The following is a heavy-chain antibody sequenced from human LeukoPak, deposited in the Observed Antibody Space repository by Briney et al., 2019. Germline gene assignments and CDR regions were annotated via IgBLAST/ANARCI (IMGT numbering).Heavy chain of an antibody. CDR2: ISSSSSTI. CDR1: GFTFSSYG. Sequence: GGSLRLSCAASGFTFSSYGMHWVRQAPGKGLEWVSYISSSSSTIYYADSVKGRFTISRDNAKNSLYLQMNSLRAEDTAVYYCARVGGYCSGGSCYSDYWGQGTLVTVSS. J-gene: IGHJ4*02. V-gene: IGHV3-48*04. D-gene: IGHD2-15*01. CDR3: ARVGGYCSGGSCYSDY.